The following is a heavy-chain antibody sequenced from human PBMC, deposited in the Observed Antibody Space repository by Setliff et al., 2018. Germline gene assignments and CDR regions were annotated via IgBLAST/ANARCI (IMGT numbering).Heavy chain of an antibody. CDR2: TIPLFGTT. V-gene: IGHV1-69*05. CDR3: AREVVVVKSAINYYYYMDV. D-gene: IGHD2-2*01. Sequence: GASVKVSCKASGGTFSNYGVSWVRQAPGQGLEWMGGTIPLFGTTDYAQKFHGRVTIITDESTSTAYMELSSLTSDDTAVFYCAREVVVVKSAINYYYYMDVWGKGTTVTVSS. CDR1: GGTFSNYG. J-gene: IGHJ6*03.